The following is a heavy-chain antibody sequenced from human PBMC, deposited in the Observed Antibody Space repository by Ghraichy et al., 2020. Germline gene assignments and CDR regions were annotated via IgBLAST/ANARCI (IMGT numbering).Heavy chain of an antibody. CDR3: ARFYYYDSSGEIDY. CDR1: GGSISSSSYY. Sequence: LSLTCTVSGGSISSSSYYWGWIRQPPGKGLEWIGSIYYSGSTYYNPSLKSRVTISVDTSKNQFSLKLSSVTAADTAVYYCARFYYYDSSGEIDYWGQGTLVTVSS. CDR2: IYYSGST. D-gene: IGHD3-22*01. J-gene: IGHJ4*02. V-gene: IGHV4-39*01.